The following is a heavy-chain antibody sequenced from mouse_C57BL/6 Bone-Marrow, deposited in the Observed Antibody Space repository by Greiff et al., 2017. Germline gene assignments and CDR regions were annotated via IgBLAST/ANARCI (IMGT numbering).Heavy chain of an antibody. CDR3: ARGGRRYAMDY. CDR2: IDPSDSYT. D-gene: IGHD2-12*01. CDR1: GYTFTSYW. V-gene: IGHV1-50*01. J-gene: IGHJ4*01. Sequence: VQLQQPGAELVKPGASVKLSCKASGYTFTSYWMQWVKQRPGQGLEWIGEIDPSDSYTNYNQKFKGKATLTVDTSSSTAYMQLSSLTSEDSAVYYCARGGRRYAMDYRGQGTSVTVSS.